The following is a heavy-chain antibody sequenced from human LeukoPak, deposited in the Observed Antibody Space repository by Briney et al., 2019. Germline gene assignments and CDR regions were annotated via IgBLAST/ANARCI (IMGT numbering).Heavy chain of an antibody. D-gene: IGHD3-22*01. Sequence: ASVKVSCKASGGTFSSYAISWVRQAPGQGLEWMGRIIPIFGIANYAQQFQGRVTITADKSTSTAYMELSSLRSEDTAVYYCAREGSYYDSSGSYDYWGQGTLVTVSS. V-gene: IGHV1-69*04. CDR2: IIPIFGIA. CDR3: AREGSYYDSSGSYDY. J-gene: IGHJ4*02. CDR1: GGTFSSYA.